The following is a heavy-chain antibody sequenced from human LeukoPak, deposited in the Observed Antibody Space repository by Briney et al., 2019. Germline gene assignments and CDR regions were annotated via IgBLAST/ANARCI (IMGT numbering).Heavy chain of an antibody. D-gene: IGHD1-1*01. Sequence: GGSLRLSCEASGFTFGDYDMHWVRQATGKGLKWVSAIRSIGDRFYSGSVKGRFTISRKNAKNTFYLEMNSLRVGDTAVYCSGRYANAFDTWGQGTVVTVSS. CDR1: GFTFGDYD. CDR2: IRSIGDR. CDR3: GRYANAFDT. J-gene: IGHJ3*02. V-gene: IGHV3-13*01.